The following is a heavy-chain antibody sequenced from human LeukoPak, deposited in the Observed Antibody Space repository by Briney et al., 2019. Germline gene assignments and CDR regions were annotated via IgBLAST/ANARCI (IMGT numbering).Heavy chain of an antibody. D-gene: IGHD5-18*01. J-gene: IGHJ4*02. CDR3: ARPIGYSSPADY. CDR2: IWYDGSNK. Sequence: PGRSLRLSCAASGFTFSSYGMHWVRQAPGKGLEWVAVIWYDGSNKYYADSVKGRSTISRDNSKNTLYLQMNSLRAEDTAVYYCARPIGYSSPADYWGQGTLVTVSS. CDR1: GFTFSSYG. V-gene: IGHV3-33*01.